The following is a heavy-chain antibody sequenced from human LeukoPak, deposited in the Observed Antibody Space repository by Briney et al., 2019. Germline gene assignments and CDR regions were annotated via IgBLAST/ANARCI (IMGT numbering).Heavy chain of an antibody. D-gene: IGHD6-25*01. V-gene: IGHV4-31*03. CDR3: AKGRPAAGQYYFDY. Sequence: SETLSLTCTVSSGSISSGGYYWSWIRPLSGKGLEWIGSTSYSGTTYYNPSLKSRVTISLDTSKNQFALKLTSVSAADTAVYYCAKGRPAAGQYYFDYWGQGTLVTVSS. J-gene: IGHJ4*02. CDR1: SGSISSGGYY. CDR2: TSYSGTT.